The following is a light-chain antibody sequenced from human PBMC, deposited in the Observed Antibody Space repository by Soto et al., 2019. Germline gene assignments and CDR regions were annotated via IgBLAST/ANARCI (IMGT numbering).Light chain of an antibody. CDR2: GAS. CDR3: QQYDNWPLT. CDR1: QSVDSN. J-gene: IGKJ4*01. V-gene: IGKV3D-15*01. Sequence: EIVMTQSPATLSVSPGERATLSCRASQSVDSNLAWYQQKPGQAPRLLIFGASTRATGIPARFSGSGSGTDFTLTISSLQYEDFGVYFCQQYDNWPLTFGGGTKVEIK.